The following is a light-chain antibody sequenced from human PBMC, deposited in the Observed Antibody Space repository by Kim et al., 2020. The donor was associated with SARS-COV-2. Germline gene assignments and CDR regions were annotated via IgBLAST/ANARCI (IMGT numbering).Light chain of an antibody. CDR2: DAS. Sequence: SPGERATLSCRASPSVSSYLAWYQQKPGQAPRLLVYDASSRATGIPDRFSGSGSGTDFTLTISRLEPEDFAVYYCQQYASSPPETFGLGTKVDIK. J-gene: IGKJ2*01. CDR3: QQYASSPPET. CDR1: PSVSSY. V-gene: IGKV3-20*01.